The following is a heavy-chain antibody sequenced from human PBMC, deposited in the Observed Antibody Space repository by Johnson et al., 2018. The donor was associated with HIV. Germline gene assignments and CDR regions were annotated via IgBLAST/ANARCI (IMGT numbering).Heavy chain of an antibody. CDR2: IKSKTEGGTT. J-gene: IGHJ3*02. Sequence: VQLVESGGGLIKPGGSLRLSCAASGFTFSNAWMSWVRQGPGQGLEWVGRIKSKTEGGTTDDAAPVKGRFTISRDDSKNTLYLQMNSLKTEDTAVYYCARGYILTGYSGAFDMWGQGTMVTVSS. CDR1: GFTFSNAW. D-gene: IGHD3-9*01. CDR3: ARGYILTGYSGAFDM. V-gene: IGHV3-15*01.